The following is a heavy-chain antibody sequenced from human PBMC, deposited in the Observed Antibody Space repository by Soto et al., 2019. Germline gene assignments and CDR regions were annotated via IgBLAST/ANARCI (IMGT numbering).Heavy chain of an antibody. V-gene: IGHV3-66*01. CDR1: GFTVSSNY. CDR3: ATMGYSSGYSDCFDP. Sequence: GGSLRLSCAASGFTVSSNYMSWVRQAPGKGLEWVSVIYSGGSTYYADSVKGRFTISRDNSKNTLYLQMNSLRAEDTAVYYCATMGYSSGYSDCFDPWGQGALVTVSS. D-gene: IGHD3-22*01. CDR2: IYSGGST. J-gene: IGHJ5*02.